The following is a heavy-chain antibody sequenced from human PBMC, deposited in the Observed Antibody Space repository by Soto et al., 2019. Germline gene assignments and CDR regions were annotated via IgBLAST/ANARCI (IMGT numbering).Heavy chain of an antibody. J-gene: IGHJ6*02. CDR1: GGTFSSYA. CDR2: IIPIFGTA. V-gene: IGHV1-69*12. CDR3: ARPSPQYSSSSDYYYGMDV. Sequence: QVQLVQSGAEVKKPGSSVKVSCKASGGTFSSYAISWVRQAPGQGLEWMGGIIPIFGTANYAQKFQGRVTSTADESTSTAYMELSSLRSEDTAVYYCARPSPQYSSSSDYYYGMDVWGQGTTVTVSS. D-gene: IGHD6-6*01.